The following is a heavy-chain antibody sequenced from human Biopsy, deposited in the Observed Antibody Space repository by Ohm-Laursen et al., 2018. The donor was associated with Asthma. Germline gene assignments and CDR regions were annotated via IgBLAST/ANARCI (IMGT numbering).Heavy chain of an antibody. CDR2: ISGDAQRI. CDR3: AKDWKSLYVQYFFEY. CDR1: GITFSTYG. Sequence: SLRLSCTAAGITFSTYGMHWVRQAPGKGLEWVSGISGDAQRIYYEDSVKGRSNISRDNSKNTIYLQLNSLRAEDTAVYYCAKDWKSLYVQYFFEYWGQGTLVTVSS. J-gene: IGHJ4*02. V-gene: IGHV3-23*01. D-gene: IGHD5/OR15-5a*01.